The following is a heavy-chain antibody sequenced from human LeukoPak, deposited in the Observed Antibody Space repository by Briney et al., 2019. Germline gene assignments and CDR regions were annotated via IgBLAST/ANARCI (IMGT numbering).Heavy chain of an antibody. CDR3: ARRARVGKKDYFDY. D-gene: IGHD1-26*01. CDR1: GGSNSSHY. J-gene: IGHJ4*02. V-gene: IGHV4-59*11. Sequence: SETLSLTCTVSGGSNSSHYWSWIRQPPGKGLEWIGYIYYSGSTNYNPSLKSRVTISVDTSKNQFSLKLSSVTAADTAVYYCARRARVGKKDYFDYWGQGTLVTVSS. CDR2: IYYSGST.